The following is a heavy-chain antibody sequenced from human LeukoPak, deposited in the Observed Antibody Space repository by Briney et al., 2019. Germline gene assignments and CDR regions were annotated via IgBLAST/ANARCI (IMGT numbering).Heavy chain of an antibody. CDR2: INHSGST. V-gene: IGHV4-34*01. D-gene: IGHD6-13*01. Sequence: SESLSLTCAVYGWSFSGYYWSWIRQPPGKGLEWIGEINHSGSTNYNPSLKSRVTISVDTSKNQFSLKLSSVTAADTAVYYCARGLAAAGKRRFDPWGQGTLVTVSS. CDR3: ARGLAAAGKRRFDP. CDR1: GWSFSGYY. J-gene: IGHJ5*02.